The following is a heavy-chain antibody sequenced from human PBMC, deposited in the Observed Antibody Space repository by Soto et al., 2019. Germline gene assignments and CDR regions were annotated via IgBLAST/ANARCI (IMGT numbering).Heavy chain of an antibody. J-gene: IGHJ4*02. V-gene: IGHV3-7*01. Sequence: EVQLVESGGGLVQPGGSLRLSCAASGFTFSSYWMSWVRQAPGKGLEWVANIKQDGSEKYYVDSVKGRFTISRDNAKNSLYLQMNSPRAEDTAVYYCARGRLTYYYGAGSYDYWGQGTLVTVSS. CDR1: GFTFSSYW. CDR3: ARGRLTYYYGAGSYDY. D-gene: IGHD3-10*01. CDR2: IKQDGSEK.